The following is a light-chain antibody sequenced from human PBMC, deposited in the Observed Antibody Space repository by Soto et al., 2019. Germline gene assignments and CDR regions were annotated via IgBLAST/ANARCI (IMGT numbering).Light chain of an antibody. CDR2: GAS. Sequence: EIVLTQSPGTLSLSPGERATLSCRASQSVSSRYLAWYQQKPGQAPRLLIYGASSRATGIPDRFSGSGSGTDFTLTISRLEPEDXAXYXCXQXXSSPPYTFGQGTKLEIK. J-gene: IGKJ2*01. CDR1: QSVSSRY. V-gene: IGKV3-20*01. CDR3: XQXXSSPPYT.